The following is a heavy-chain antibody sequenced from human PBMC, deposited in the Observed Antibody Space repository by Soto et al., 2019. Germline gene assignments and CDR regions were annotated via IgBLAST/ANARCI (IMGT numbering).Heavy chain of an antibody. D-gene: IGHD6-6*01. CDR1: GFTFSNAW. V-gene: IGHV3-15*07. CDR2: IKSKTDGGTT. Sequence: GGSLRLSCAASGFTFSNAWMNWVRQAPGKGLEWVGRIKSKTDGGTTDYAAPVKGRFTISRDDSKNTLYLQMNSLKTEDTAVYYCTHPRISESARDFGYYYYGMDVWGQGTTVTVSS. CDR3: THPRISESARDFGYYYYGMDV. J-gene: IGHJ6*02.